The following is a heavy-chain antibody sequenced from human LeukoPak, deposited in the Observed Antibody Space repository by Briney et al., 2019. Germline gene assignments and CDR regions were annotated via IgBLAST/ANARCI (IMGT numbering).Heavy chain of an antibody. J-gene: IGHJ4*02. CDR1: GGSISSGGYS. CDR3: ARSSFGVVIGFDY. V-gene: IGHV4-30-2*01. Sequence: SQTLSFTCAVSGGSISSGGYSWSWIRQPPGKGLEWIGYIYHSGSAYYNPSLKSRVTISVDRSKNQFSLKLSSVTAADTAVYYCARSSFGVVIGFDYWGQGTLVTVSS. D-gene: IGHD3-3*01. CDR2: IYHSGSA.